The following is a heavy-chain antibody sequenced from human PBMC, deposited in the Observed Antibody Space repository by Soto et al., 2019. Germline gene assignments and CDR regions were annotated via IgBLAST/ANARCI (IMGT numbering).Heavy chain of an antibody. V-gene: IGHV3-23*01. CDR1: GFSFRGYA. J-gene: IGHJ4*02. D-gene: IGHD5-18*01. CDR2: ISGSGGST. Sequence: EVQLLESGGGLVQPGGSLRLSCVASGFSFRGYAMSWVRQAPGKGLEWVSAISGSGGSTYYADSVKGRFTISRDNSKNTLYLQMNSLRAEDTAVYYCAKEAPWGPDTAMVNSWGQGTLVTVSS. CDR3: AKEAPWGPDTAMVNS.